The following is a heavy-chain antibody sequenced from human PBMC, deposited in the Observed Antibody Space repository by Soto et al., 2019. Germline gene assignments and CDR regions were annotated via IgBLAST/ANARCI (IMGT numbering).Heavy chain of an antibody. J-gene: IGHJ4*02. CDR1: GGSISSGGYY. V-gene: IGHV4-31*03. Sequence: TLSLSCTVSGGSISSGGYYWSWIRQHPGKGLEWIGYIYYSGSTYYNPSLKSRVTISVDTSKNQFSLKLSSVTAADTAVYYCARAEMYYDILTGYFDYWGQGTLVTVSS. CDR3: ARAEMYYDILTGYFDY. CDR2: IYYSGST. D-gene: IGHD3-9*01.